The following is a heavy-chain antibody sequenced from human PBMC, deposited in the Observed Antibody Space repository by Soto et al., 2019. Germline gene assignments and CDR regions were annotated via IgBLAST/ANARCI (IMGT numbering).Heavy chain of an antibody. D-gene: IGHD4-17*01. CDR3: AKLVTTYYYYYMDV. CDR1: GVTFGSFS. J-gene: IGHJ6*03. CDR2: ISSSSGII. Sequence: VHLVESGGGLVQPGGSLRLSCAASGVTFGSFSMNWVRQAPGKGLEWVSYISSSSGIIYYADSVKGRFTISRDNAKNSLYLQMNSLRAEDSAVYFCAKLVTTYYYYYMDVWGKGTTVTVSS. V-gene: IGHV3-48*01.